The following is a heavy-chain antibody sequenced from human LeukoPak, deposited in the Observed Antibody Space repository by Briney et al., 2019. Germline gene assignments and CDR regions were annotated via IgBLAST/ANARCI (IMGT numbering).Heavy chain of an antibody. Sequence: SETLSPTCAVYGGSFSGYYWSWLRQPPGKGLECIGYISYSGSTKYNPSLKSRVTISIDTSNNQFSLKLTSVTAADTAVYYCARDTGSSWYPEYFHHWGQGTLITVS. CDR2: ISYSGST. CDR3: ARDTGSSWYPEYFHH. CDR1: GGSFSGYY. V-gene: IGHV4-34*11. J-gene: IGHJ1*01. D-gene: IGHD6-13*01.